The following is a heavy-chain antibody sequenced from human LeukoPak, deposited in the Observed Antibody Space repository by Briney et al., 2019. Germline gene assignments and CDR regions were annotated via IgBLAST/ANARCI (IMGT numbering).Heavy chain of an antibody. V-gene: IGHV3-13*01. Sequence: QAGGSLRLSCAASGFTFSSYDMHWVRQATGKGLEWVSAIGTAGDTYYPGSVKGRFTISRENAKNSLYLQMNSLRAGDTAVYYCARGAWQWLVPPYWYFGLWGRGTLVTVSS. CDR1: GFTFSSYD. J-gene: IGHJ2*01. CDR2: IGTAGDT. D-gene: IGHD6-19*01. CDR3: ARGAWQWLVPPYWYFGL.